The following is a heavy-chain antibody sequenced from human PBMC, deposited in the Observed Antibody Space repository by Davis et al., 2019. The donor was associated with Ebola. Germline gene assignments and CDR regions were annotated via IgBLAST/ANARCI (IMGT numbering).Heavy chain of an antibody. CDR1: GFTVSSNY. D-gene: IGHD1-1*01. V-gene: IGHV3-53*01. Sequence: GESLKISCAASGFTVSSNYMSWVRQAPGKGLEWVSVIYSGGSTYYADSVKGRFTISRDNSKNTLYLQMNSLRAEDTAVYYCARYNWNDASWGQGTLVTVSS. J-gene: IGHJ4*02. CDR2: IYSGGST. CDR3: ARYNWNDAS.